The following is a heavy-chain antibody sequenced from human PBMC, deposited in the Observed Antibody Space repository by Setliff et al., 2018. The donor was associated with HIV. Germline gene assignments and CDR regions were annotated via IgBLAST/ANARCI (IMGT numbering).Heavy chain of an antibody. CDR1: GGSFSNYY. D-gene: IGHD3-10*01. CDR2: INHSGSS. Sequence: LSLTCAVYGGSFSNYYWSWIRQPPGKELEWIGEINHSGSSNYNPSLKSRVTISVDTSKNQFSLNLSSVTAADTAVYYCARGSVFWDRGNHYQYMDVWATGTTVTVSS. V-gene: IGHV4-34*01. J-gene: IGHJ6*03. CDR3: ARGSVFWDRGNHYQYMDV.